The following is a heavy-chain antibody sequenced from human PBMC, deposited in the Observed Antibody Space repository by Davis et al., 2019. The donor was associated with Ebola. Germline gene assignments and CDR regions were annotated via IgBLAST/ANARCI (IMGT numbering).Heavy chain of an antibody. Sequence: GESLKISCAASGFTFRNYGMHWVRQAPGKGLEWVAFIRHDGNKIYYGDSVKGRFTISRNNFKNTLDLQMNSLRVEDAAVYHCANAVNIGGHPHYKYYMDVWGKGTTVTVSS. CDR2: IRHDGNKI. V-gene: IGHV3-30*02. D-gene: IGHD2/OR15-2a*01. J-gene: IGHJ6*03. CDR3: ANAVNIGGHPHYKYYMDV. CDR1: GFTFRNYG.